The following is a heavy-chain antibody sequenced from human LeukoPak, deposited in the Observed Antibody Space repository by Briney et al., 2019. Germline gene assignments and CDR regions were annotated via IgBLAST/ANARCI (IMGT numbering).Heavy chain of an antibody. CDR2: IYYSGST. J-gene: IGHJ4*02. CDR3: ARRRYSSSSEDY. D-gene: IGHD6-6*01. CDR1: GGSISSSSYY. Sequence: PSETLSLTCTVSGGSISSSSYYWGWIRQPPGKGLEWIGGIYYSGSTYYNPSLKSRVTISVDTSKNQFSLKLSSVTAADTAVYYCARRRYSSSSEDYWGQGTLVTVSS. V-gene: IGHV4-39*01.